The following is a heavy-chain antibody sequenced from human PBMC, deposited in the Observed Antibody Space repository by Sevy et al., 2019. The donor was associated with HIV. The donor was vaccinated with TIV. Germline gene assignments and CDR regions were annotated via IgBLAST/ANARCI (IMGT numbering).Heavy chain of an antibody. CDR3: ARGAYKYLTGDAFDI. V-gene: IGHV3-48*02. D-gene: IGHD3-9*01. CDR1: GFTFSSYS. CDR2: ISSSSSTI. J-gene: IGHJ3*02. Sequence: GGSLRLSCAASGFTFSSYSMNWVRQAPGKGLEWVSYISSSSSTIDYADSVKGRFTISRDNAKNSLYLQMNSLRDEDTAVYYCARGAYKYLTGDAFDIWGQGTMVTVSS.